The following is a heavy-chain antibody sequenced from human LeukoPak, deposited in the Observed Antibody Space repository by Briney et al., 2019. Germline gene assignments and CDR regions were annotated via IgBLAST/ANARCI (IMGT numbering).Heavy chain of an antibody. V-gene: IGHV1-2*06. CDR2: INPNSGGT. J-gene: IGHJ4*02. Sequence: ASVKVSCKASGYTLTGYYMHWVRQAPGQGLEWMGRINPNSGGTNYAQKFQGRVTMTRDTSISTAYMELSRLRSDDTAVYYCARGAQASSSWYLDYWGQGTLVTISS. CDR3: ARGAQASSSWYLDY. CDR1: GYTLTGYY. D-gene: IGHD6-13*01.